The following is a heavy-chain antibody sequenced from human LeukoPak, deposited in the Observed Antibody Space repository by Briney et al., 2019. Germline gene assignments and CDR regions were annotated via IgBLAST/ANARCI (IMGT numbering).Heavy chain of an antibody. CDR2: IHYDGRT. D-gene: IGHD2-8*01. CDR3: ARHLNGGTHPLDN. V-gene: IGHV4-59*08. Sequence: SETLSLTCTVSGASMSGQHWSWIRQAPGKGLEWIAWIHYDGRTNYNPSLKSRLSLSVDTSANQFSLSLNSVTAADTAVYFCARHLNGGTHPLDNWGPGIRVIVSP. CDR1: GASMSGQH. J-gene: IGHJ4*02.